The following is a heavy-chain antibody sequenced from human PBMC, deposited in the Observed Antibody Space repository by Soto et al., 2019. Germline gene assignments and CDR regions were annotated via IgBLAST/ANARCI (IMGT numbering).Heavy chain of an antibody. CDR3: ARQSGTFSHFDY. D-gene: IGHD3-3*01. Sequence: SETLSLTCTVSGDSISTYHWSWIWQPPGKGLEWIGYIYNSGSTNYNPSLKSRVTIAVDTSKNQFSLKLSSVTAADTAVYYCARQSGTFSHFDYWGQGTPVTVSS. J-gene: IGHJ4*02. V-gene: IGHV4-59*08. CDR1: GDSISTYH. CDR2: IYNSGST.